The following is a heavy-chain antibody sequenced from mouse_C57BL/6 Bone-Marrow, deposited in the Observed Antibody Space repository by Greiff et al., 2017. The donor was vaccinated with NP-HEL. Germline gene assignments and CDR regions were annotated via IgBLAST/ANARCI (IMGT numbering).Heavy chain of an antibody. CDR2: LSSGGSYT. CDR1: GFTFSSYG. CDR3: ARHGGYAMDY. J-gene: IGHJ4*01. Sequence: EVQRVESGGDLVKPGGSLKLSCAASGFTFSSYGMSWVRQTPDKRLEWVATLSSGGSYTYYPDSVKGRFTISRDNAKNTLYLQMSSLKSEDTAMYYCARHGGYAMDYWGQGTSVTVSS. V-gene: IGHV5-6*01.